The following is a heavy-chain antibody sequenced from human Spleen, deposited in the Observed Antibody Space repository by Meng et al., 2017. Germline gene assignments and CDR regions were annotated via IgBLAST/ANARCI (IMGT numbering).Heavy chain of an antibody. V-gene: IGHV3-15*01. J-gene: IGHJ4*02. CDR3: TTDPPLDS. CDR2: IQSRTDGGTT. CDR1: GFTFSDAW. Sequence: GESLKISCAASGFTFSDAWMSWVRQTPGKGLEWVGRIQSRTDGGTTDYAAPVKGRFTISRDDSKNTLFLQMNSLKTDDTGVYFCTTDPPLDSWGQGTLVTVSS.